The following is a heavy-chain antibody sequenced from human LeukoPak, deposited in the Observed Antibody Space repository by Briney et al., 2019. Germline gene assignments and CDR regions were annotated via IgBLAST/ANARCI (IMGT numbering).Heavy chain of an antibody. CDR1: GGSISSSSYY. Sequence: PSETLSLTCTVSGGSISSSSYYWGWIRQPPGKGLEWIGSVYYSGSTYYNPSLKSRVTISVDTSKNQFPLKLSSVTAADTAVYYCARLSCSSTSCFHTFDIWGQGTMVTVSS. D-gene: IGHD2-2*01. CDR2: VYYSGST. CDR3: ARLSCSSTSCFHTFDI. V-gene: IGHV4-39*01. J-gene: IGHJ3*02.